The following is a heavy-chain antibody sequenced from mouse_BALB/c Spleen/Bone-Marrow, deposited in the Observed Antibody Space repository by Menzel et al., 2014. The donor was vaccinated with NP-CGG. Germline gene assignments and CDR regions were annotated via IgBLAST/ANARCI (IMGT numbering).Heavy chain of an antibody. J-gene: IGHJ2*01. CDR2: INAGSGGT. Sequence: QVQLQQSGAELVRPGTSVKVSCKASGYVFTNYLIEWVKQRPGQGLEWIGVINAGSGGTDYSEKFKGEATLTADKSSSTDYMQLSSLTSDDSAVYFCARPLTGKKTFDYWGQGTTLTVSS. CDR3: ARPLTGKKTFDY. D-gene: IGHD4-1*01. CDR1: GYVFTNYL. V-gene: IGHV1-54*01.